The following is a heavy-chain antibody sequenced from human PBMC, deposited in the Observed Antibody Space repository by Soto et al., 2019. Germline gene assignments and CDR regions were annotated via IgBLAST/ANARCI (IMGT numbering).Heavy chain of an antibody. CDR2: IIPIFGTA. CDR3: ASGEYYDFWSGNLAKYYYYGMDV. D-gene: IGHD3-3*01. Sequence: GASVKVSCKASGGTFSSYAISWVRQAPGQGLEWMGGIIPIFGTANYAQKFQGRVTITADESTSTAYMELSSLRSEDTAVYYCASGEYYDFWSGNLAKYYYYGMDVWGQGTTVTVSS. J-gene: IGHJ6*02. V-gene: IGHV1-69*13. CDR1: GGTFSSYA.